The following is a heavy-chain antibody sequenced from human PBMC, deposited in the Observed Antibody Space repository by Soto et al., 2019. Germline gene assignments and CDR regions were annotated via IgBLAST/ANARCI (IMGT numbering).Heavy chain of an antibody. V-gene: IGHV4-30-4*01. Sequence: SETLSLTCTVSGGSINSGDYNWSWVLHSPGKGLEWIGYIYYSGYTYYNPSLKSRLTMSVDMAKSQFSLSLTSVTAADTAVYFCARERDGSGISYYAMDVWGQGTTVTVSS. J-gene: IGHJ6*02. CDR3: ARERDGSGISYYAMDV. CDR1: GGSINSGDYN. D-gene: IGHD3-10*01. CDR2: IYYSGYT.